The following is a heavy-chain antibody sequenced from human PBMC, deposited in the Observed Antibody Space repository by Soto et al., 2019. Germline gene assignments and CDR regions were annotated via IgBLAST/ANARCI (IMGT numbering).Heavy chain of an antibody. D-gene: IGHD6-6*01. CDR3: AKGGEAARPDSQYFDY. CDR1: GFTFSSYA. V-gene: IGHV3-23*01. CDR2: ISGSGGST. J-gene: IGHJ4*02. Sequence: GGSLRLSCAASGFTFSSYAMSWVRQAPGKGLEWVSAISGSGGSTYYADSVKGRFTISRDNSKNTLYLQMNSLRAEDTAVYYCAKGGEAARPDSQYFDYWGQGTLVTVSS.